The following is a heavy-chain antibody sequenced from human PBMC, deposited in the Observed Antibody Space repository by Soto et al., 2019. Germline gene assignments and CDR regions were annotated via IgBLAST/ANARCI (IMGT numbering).Heavy chain of an antibody. CDR3: AHRRSYCSGGSCYSGFDY. CDR2: IYWDDDK. V-gene: IGHV2-5*02. Sequence: QITLKESGPTLVKPTQTLTLTCTFSGFSLSTSGVGVGWIRQPPGKALEWLALIYWDDDKRYSPSLKSRLTITKDTSKTPVVLTMTTMDPVDTATYYCAHRRSYCSGGSCYSGFDYWGQGTLVTVSS. D-gene: IGHD2-15*01. J-gene: IGHJ4*02. CDR1: GFSLSTSGVG.